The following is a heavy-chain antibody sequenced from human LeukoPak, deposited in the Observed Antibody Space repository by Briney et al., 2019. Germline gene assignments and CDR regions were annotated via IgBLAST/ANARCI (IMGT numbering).Heavy chain of an antibody. D-gene: IGHD6-13*01. V-gene: IGHV3-48*02. J-gene: IGHJ6*03. CDR1: GFTFSSYS. CDR2: ISSSSTTI. CDR3: VYRASSLSGMDV. Sequence: GGSLRLSCAASGFTFSSYSMNWLRQAPGKGRAWVSYISSSSTTIYYADSVKGRFTISRDNAKNSLYLQMNSLRDEDTAVYYCVYRASSLSGMDVWGKGTTVTVSS.